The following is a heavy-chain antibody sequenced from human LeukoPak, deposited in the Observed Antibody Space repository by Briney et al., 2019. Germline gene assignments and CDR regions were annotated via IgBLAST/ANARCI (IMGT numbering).Heavy chain of an antibody. CDR2: IYGSGST. CDR3: ARGVVRGDLYYYMDV. V-gene: IGHV4-4*07. D-gene: IGHD3-10*01. J-gene: IGHJ6*03. Sequence: SETLSLTCTVSGGSISRYYWSWIRQPAGKGLQWIGRIYGSGSTTYNPSLKSRLTMSVDTSKNQFSLKLSSMTAADTAVYYCARGVVRGDLYYYMDVWGKGTTVTISS. CDR1: GGSISRYY.